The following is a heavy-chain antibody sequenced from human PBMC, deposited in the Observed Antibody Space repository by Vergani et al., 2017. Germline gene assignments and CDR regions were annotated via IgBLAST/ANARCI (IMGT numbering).Heavy chain of an antibody. CDR3: AKGGRRGCSGGSCYSTSY. CDR1: GFTFSSYG. CDR2: IRYDGSNK. D-gene: IGHD2-15*01. J-gene: IGHJ4*02. Sequence: QVQLVESGGGVVQPGGSLRLSCAASGFTFSSYGMHWVRQAPGQGLEWVAFIRYDGSNKYYADSVKGRFTISRDNSKNTLYLQMNSLRAEDTAVYYCAKGGRRGCSGGSCYSTSYWGQGTLVTVSS. V-gene: IGHV3-30*02.